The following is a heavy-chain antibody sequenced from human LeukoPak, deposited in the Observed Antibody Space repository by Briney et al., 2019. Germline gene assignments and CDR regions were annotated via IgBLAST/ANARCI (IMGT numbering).Heavy chain of an antibody. D-gene: IGHD3-9*01. CDR3: ARGSYDILTGYSPFFFDY. Sequence: GGSLRLSCVASGFTFSSYSMNWVRQAPGKGLEWVSSTSPSSSYKYYADSVKGRFTISRDNAKNSLYLQMNSLRAEDTAVYFCARGSYDILTGYSPFFFDYWGQGTLVTVSS. J-gene: IGHJ4*02. CDR1: GFTFSSYS. V-gene: IGHV3-21*01. CDR2: TSPSSSYK.